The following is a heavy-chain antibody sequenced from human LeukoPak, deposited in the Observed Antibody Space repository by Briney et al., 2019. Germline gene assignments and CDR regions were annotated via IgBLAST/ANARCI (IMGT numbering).Heavy chain of an antibody. CDR2: IKQDGSEK. D-gene: IGHD1-26*01. V-gene: IGHV3-7*01. CDR3: ARRRSGSYYGGYYMDV. J-gene: IGHJ6*03. CDR1: GFTFSSYW. Sequence: HPGGSLRLSCAASGFTFSSYWMSWVRQAPGKGLEWVANIKQDGSEKYYVDSVKGRFTISRDNAKNSLYLQMNSLRAEDTAVYYCARRRSGSYYGGYYMDVWGKGTTVTVSS.